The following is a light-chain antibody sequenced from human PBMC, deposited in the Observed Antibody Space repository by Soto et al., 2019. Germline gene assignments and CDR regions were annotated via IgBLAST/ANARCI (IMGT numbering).Light chain of an antibody. J-gene: IGKJ2*01. Sequence: AIQMTQSPSSLSASVGDRVTITCRASQGIRDALGWYQQKPGKAPKLLIYAASSLQSGVQSRFSGSGSGTDFTLTINSLQPEDFATYYCLQDYNFPHTFGQGTRLEIK. CDR3: LQDYNFPHT. CDR1: QGIRDA. CDR2: AAS. V-gene: IGKV1-6*01.